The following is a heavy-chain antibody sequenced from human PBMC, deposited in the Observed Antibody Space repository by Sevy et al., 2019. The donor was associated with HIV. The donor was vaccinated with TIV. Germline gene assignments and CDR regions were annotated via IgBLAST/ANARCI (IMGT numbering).Heavy chain of an antibody. Sequence: ASVKVSCKASGYTFTRYGISWVRQAPGQGLEWMGWISAYNGNTHYAQKLQGRVTMTTDTSTSTVYMELRSLRSDDTAIYYCARGKYCAGGSGYVDYMDVWGKGTPVTVSS. CDR1: GYTFTRYG. V-gene: IGHV1-18*04. CDR3: ARGKYCAGGSGYVDYMDV. J-gene: IGHJ6*03. D-gene: IGHD2-15*01. CDR2: ISAYNGNT.